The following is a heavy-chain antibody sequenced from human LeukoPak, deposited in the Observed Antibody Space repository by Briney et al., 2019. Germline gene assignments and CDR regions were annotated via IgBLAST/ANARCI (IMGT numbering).Heavy chain of an antibody. CDR3: ARTYCGGDCRGYYYHYYMDV. CDR2: IYTSGST. D-gene: IGHD2-21*02. Sequence: SETLSLTCTVSGYSISRGYYWGWIRQPAGKGLEWIGRIYTSGSTNYNPSLKSRVTISVDRSKNQFSLKLSSVTAADTAVYYCARTYCGGDCRGYYYHYYMDVWGKGTTVTISS. CDR1: GYSISRGYY. J-gene: IGHJ6*03. V-gene: IGHV4-61*02.